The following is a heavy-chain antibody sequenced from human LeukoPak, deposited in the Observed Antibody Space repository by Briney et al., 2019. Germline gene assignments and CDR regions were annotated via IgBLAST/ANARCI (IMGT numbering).Heavy chain of an antibody. CDR2: IYYSGST. CDR3: ARERLQSSHFDY. CDR1: GGSISSGGYY. V-gene: IGHV4-31*03. D-gene: IGHD5-18*01. J-gene: IGHJ4*02. Sequence: PSQTLSLTCTVSGGSISSGGYYWSCIRQHPGKGLDWIGYIYYSGSTYYNPSLKSRVTISVDTSKNQFSLKLSSVTAADTAVYYCARERLQSSHFDYWGQGTLVSVSS.